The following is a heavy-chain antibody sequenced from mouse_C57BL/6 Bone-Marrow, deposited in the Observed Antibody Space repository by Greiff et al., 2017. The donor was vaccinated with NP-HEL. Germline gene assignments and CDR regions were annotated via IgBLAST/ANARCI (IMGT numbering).Heavy chain of an antibody. CDR1: GYTFTSYW. Sequence: EVQLQESGTVLARPAASVKMSCKTSGYTFTSYWMHWVKQRPGQGLEWIGAIYPGNSDTSYNQKFKGKAKLTAVTSASTAYMELSSLTNEDSAVYYCTRGIYYDYDGDFDYWGQGTTLTVSS. J-gene: IGHJ2*01. CDR3: TRGIYYDYDGDFDY. V-gene: IGHV1-5*01. D-gene: IGHD2-4*01. CDR2: IYPGNSDT.